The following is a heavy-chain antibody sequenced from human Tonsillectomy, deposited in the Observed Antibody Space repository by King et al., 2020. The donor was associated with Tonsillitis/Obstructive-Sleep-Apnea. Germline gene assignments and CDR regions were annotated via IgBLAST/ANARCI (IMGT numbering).Heavy chain of an antibody. J-gene: IGHJ4*02. CDR2: MKSKTDGGTT. CDR3: TTDKVAGPVDY. CDR1: GFTFSNAW. D-gene: IGHD6-19*01. V-gene: IGHV3-15*01. Sequence: VQLVESGGGLVKPGGSLRLSCAASGFTFSNAWMSWVRQAPGKGLEWVGRMKSKTDGGTTDYAAPVKGRFTISRDDSKNTLYLQMNSLKTEDTAVYYCTTDKVAGPVDYWGQGTLVTVSS.